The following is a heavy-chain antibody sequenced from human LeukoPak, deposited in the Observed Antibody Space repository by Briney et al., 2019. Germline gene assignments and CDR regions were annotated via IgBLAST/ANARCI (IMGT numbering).Heavy chain of an antibody. J-gene: IGHJ4*02. CDR3: AKGPILLWFGELPYFDY. CDR1: GFTFSSYA. D-gene: IGHD3-10*01. Sequence: PGGSLRLSRAASGFTFSSYAMSWVRQAPGKGLEWVSDLSGSGGSTYYADSVKGRFTISRDNSKNTLYLQMNSLRAEDTAVYYCAKGPILLWFGELPYFDYWGQGTLVTVSS. CDR2: LSGSGGST. V-gene: IGHV3-23*01.